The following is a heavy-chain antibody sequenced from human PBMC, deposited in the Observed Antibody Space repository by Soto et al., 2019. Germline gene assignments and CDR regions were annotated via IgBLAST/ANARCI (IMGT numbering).Heavy chain of an antibody. CDR1: GGSISSYY. Sequence: KPSETLSLTCTVSGGSISSYYWSWIRQPPGKGLEWIGYIYYSGSTNYNPSLKSRVTISVDTSKNQFSLKLSSVTAADTAVYYCARAYYDFWSDEGIFDYWGQGTLVTVSS. V-gene: IGHV4-59*01. J-gene: IGHJ4*02. CDR3: ARAYYDFWSDEGIFDY. D-gene: IGHD3-3*01. CDR2: IYYSGST.